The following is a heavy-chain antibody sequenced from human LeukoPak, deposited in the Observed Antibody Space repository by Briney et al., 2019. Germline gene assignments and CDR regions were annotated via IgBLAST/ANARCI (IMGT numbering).Heavy chain of an antibody. J-gene: IGHJ6*02. V-gene: IGHV1-58*02. D-gene: IGHD6-6*01. CDR1: GFTFTSSA. CDR3: AAGRKVGPSSYYYYYGMDV. CDR2: FVVGSGNT. Sequence: SVKVSCKASGFTFTSSAMQWVRQARGQRLEWIGWFVVGSGNTNYAQKFQERVTITRDMSTSTAYMELSSLRSEDTAVYYCAAGRKVGPSSYYYYYGMDVWGQGTTVTVSS.